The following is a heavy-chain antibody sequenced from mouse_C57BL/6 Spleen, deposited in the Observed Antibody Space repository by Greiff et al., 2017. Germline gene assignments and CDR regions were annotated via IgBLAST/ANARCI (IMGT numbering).Heavy chain of an antibody. D-gene: IGHD2-3*01. J-gene: IGHJ3*01. CDR3: ARRLYDPFAY. V-gene: IGHV2-2*01. CDR1: GFSLTSYG. Sequence: VHLVESGPGLVQPSQSLSITCTVSGFSLTSYGVHWVRQSPGKGLEWLGVIWSGGSTDYNAAFISRLSISKDNSKSQVFFKMNSLQADDTAIYYCARRLYDPFAYWGQGTLVTVSA. CDR2: IWSGGST.